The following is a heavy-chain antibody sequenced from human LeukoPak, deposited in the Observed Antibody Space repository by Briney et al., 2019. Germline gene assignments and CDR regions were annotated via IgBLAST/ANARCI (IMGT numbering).Heavy chain of an antibody. CDR1: EGSLNTYY. Sequence: SETLSLTCTISEGSLNTYYWTWIRQPPGKGLEWIGCVYDRGSTNYNPSLKSRVTISLDTSKRQLSLRLSSVTAADSAVYYCARDYPVSNLTPSYGMDVWGQGTTVIVSS. CDR3: ARDYPVSNLTPSYGMDV. J-gene: IGHJ6*02. V-gene: IGHV4-59*12. D-gene: IGHD2/OR15-2a*01. CDR2: VYDRGST.